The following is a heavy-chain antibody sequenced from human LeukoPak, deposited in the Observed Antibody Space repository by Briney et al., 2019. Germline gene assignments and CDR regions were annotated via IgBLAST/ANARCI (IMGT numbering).Heavy chain of an antibody. CDR2: INPDSGGT. V-gene: IGHV1-2*02. CDR1: GYTFTGYN. CDR3: ASGPGIAVAGRTG. Sequence: ASVKVSCKTSGYTFTGYNIHWVRQATRQGLEWMGWINPDSGGTNYAQNFQGRVTMTRDTSISTAYMELSRLISDDTAVYYCASGPGIAVAGRTGWGQGTLVSVSS. J-gene: IGHJ4*02. D-gene: IGHD6-19*01.